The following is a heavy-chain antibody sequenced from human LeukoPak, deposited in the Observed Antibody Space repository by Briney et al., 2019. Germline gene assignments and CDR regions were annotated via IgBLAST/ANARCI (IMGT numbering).Heavy chain of an antibody. Sequence: GGSLRLSCAASGFTFSTYEINWVRQAPGKGLEWVSYINSRGNTKHYSDSVKGRFTVSRDNAKNLLYLQMNSLRAEDTAMYYCARDQNWSPDWWGQGTLVTVS. D-gene: IGHD1-1*01. CDR2: INSRGNTK. CDR3: ARDQNWSPDW. V-gene: IGHV3-48*03. J-gene: IGHJ4*02. CDR1: GFTFSTYE.